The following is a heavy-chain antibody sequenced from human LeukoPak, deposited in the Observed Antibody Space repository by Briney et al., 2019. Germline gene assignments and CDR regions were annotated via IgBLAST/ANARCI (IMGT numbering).Heavy chain of an antibody. CDR1: GFSLNTPGVG. CDR2: IHWDDDK. V-gene: IGHV2-5*02. Sequence: SGPTLVNPTQTLTLTCTFSGFSLNTPGVGVGWIRQPPGRALEWLALIHWDDDKRYSPSLKSRLTITKDTSKNQVVLTMTNMDPVDTATYFCAHRKNYYDSSVFDNWGQGTLVTVSS. J-gene: IGHJ4*02. CDR3: AHRKNYYDSSVFDN. D-gene: IGHD3-22*01.